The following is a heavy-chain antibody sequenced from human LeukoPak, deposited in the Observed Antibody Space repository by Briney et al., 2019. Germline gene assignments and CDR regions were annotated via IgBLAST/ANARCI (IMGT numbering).Heavy chain of an antibody. CDR3: AGALLWFGGADNYYFDY. CDR2: IYYSGRT. CDR1: GVSISSTSYY. V-gene: IGHV4-39*01. Sequence: SSETLSLTCTVSGVSISSTSYYWGWIRQPPGKGLEWIGSIYYSGRTYYNPSLKSRVTTSVDTSKNQFSLRLSSVTAADTAVYYCAGALLWFGGADNYYFDYWGQGTLVTVSS. J-gene: IGHJ4*02. D-gene: IGHD3-10*01.